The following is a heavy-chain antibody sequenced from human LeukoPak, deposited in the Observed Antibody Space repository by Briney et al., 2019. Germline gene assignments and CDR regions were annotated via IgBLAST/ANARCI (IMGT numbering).Heavy chain of an antibody. D-gene: IGHD6-19*01. CDR1: GGSISSYY. CDR3: ARAPAVAGGLDY. V-gene: IGHV4-59*01. CDR2: IYYSGST. Sequence: SETLSLTCTVSGGSISSYYWSWIRQPPGKGLEWIGYIYYSGSTNYNPSLKSRVTISVDTSKNQSSLKLSSVTAADTAVYYCARAPAVAGGLDYWGQGTLVTVSS. J-gene: IGHJ4*02.